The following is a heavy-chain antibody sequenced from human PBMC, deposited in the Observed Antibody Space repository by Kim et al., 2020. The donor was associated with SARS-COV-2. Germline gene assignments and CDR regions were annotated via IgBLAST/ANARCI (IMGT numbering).Heavy chain of an antibody. CDR3: AADDMVRAH. D-gene: IGHD3-10*01. CDR2: IVVGNGNT. J-gene: IGHJ4*02. Sequence: SVKVSCKTSGFTFSNSAVQWVRQAPGQRLEWIGWIVVGNGNTNLAQKFQKRVTISRDMSTSTAYMELSSLRSEDTALYYCAADDMVRAHWGQGTLVTVS. V-gene: IGHV1-58*01. CDR1: GFTFSNSA.